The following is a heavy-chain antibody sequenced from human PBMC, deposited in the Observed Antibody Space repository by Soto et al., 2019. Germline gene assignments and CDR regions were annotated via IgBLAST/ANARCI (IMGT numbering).Heavy chain of an antibody. CDR1: GYTFTSYG. D-gene: IGHD2-2*01. J-gene: IGHJ6*02. Sequence: ASVKVSCKASGYTFTSYGISWVRQAPGQGLEWMGWISAYNGNTNYAQKLQGRVTMTTDTSTSTAYMELRSLGSDDTAVYYCARETSNIYYYYGMDVWGQGTTVTVSS. CDR2: ISAYNGNT. CDR3: ARETSNIYYYYGMDV. V-gene: IGHV1-18*01.